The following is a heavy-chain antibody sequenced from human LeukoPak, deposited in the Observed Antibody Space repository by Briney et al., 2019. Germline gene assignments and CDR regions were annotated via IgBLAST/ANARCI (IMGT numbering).Heavy chain of an antibody. CDR3: AKGYSISY. V-gene: IGHV4-59*01. J-gene: IGHJ4*02. CDR1: GGSISSYY. CDR2: IYYSGST. Sequence: PSETLSLTCTVSGGSISSYYWSWIRQPPGKGLEWIGYIYYSGSTNYNPSLKSRVTISVDTSKNQFSLKLSSVTAADTAVYYCAKGYSISYWGQGTLVTVSS. D-gene: IGHD6-13*01.